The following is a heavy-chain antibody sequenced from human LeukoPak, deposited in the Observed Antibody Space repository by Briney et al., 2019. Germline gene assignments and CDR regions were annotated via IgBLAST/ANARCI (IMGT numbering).Heavy chain of an antibody. J-gene: IGHJ2*01. CDR3: ARDRRPWYFDL. Sequence: GGSLRLSCAASGFTFSSYAVSWVRRAPGKGLEWVSTFTGGGDITMYADSVKARLTISRDGPKNTLYLQMNSLRADDTAVYYCARDRRPWYFDLWGRGTLVTVSS. D-gene: IGHD6-6*01. CDR1: GFTFSSYA. CDR2: FTGGGDIT. V-gene: IGHV3-23*01.